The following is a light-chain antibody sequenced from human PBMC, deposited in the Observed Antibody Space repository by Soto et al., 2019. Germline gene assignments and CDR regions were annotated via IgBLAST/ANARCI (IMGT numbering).Light chain of an antibody. CDR1: QGISSD. CDR3: HQYFSYPYT. Sequence: AIRMTQSPSSFSASTGDRVTITCRASQGISSDLAWYQQKPGKAPNLLIYAAATLQRGAPSRFSGSGSGTDFTLIISRLQSEDFATYYCHQYFSYPYTFGQGTKLEI. V-gene: IGKV1-8*01. CDR2: AAA. J-gene: IGKJ2*01.